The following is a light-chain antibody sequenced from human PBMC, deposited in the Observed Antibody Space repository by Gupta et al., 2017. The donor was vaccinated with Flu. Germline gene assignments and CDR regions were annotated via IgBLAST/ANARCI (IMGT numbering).Light chain of an antibody. CDR2: GNN. CDR1: SSNIGAGYD. CDR3: QSYDSSLKTV. Sequence: RVTMSCTGSSSNIGAGYDVNWYQQGPGAAPKLLIYGNNKRPAGVPDRFSGSKSGTAASLAITGRQAEDDADYFCQSYDSSLKTVFGGGTKVTV. J-gene: IGLJ2*01. V-gene: IGLV1-40*01.